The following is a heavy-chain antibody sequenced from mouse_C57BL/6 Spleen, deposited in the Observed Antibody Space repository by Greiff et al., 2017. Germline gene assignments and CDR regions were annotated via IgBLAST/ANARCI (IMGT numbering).Heavy chain of an antibody. CDR1: GYSITSGYY. CDR2: ISYDGSN. Sequence: EVKLEESGPGLVKPSQSLSLTCSVTGYSITSGYYWNWIRQFPGNKLEWMGYISYDGSNNYNPSLKNRISITRDTSKNQFFLKLNSVTTEDTATXYCAREELTGTVDYWGQGTTLTVSS. V-gene: IGHV3-6*01. D-gene: IGHD4-1*01. CDR3: AREELTGTVDY. J-gene: IGHJ2*01.